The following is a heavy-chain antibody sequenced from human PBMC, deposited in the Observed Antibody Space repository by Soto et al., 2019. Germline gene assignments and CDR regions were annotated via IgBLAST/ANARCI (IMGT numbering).Heavy chain of an antibody. CDR2: IYYDGNT. Sequence: SETLSLTCTVSGDSITSSSHYWGWIRQPPGKGLECIANIYYDGNTYYNPSLKSRVTISLDTSKNQFSLKLSSVTAADTAVYYCAGQPTAGSYYDLGSYYYYYAMDVWGQGTTVTV. CDR3: AGQPTAGSYYDLGSYYYYYAMDV. CDR1: GDSITSSSHY. J-gene: IGHJ6*02. D-gene: IGHD3-10*01. V-gene: IGHV4-39*07.